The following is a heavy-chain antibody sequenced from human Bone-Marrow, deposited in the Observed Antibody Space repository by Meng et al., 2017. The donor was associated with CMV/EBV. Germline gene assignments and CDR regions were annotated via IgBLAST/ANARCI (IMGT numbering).Heavy chain of an antibody. D-gene: IGHD2-2*01. Sequence: SETLSLTCTVSGGSISSSSYYWGWIRQPPGKGLEWIGSIYYSGSTYYNPSLKSRVTISVDTSKNQFSLKLSSVTAADTAVYYCARGPDVVVGNYYYYYGMDVWGQGTTVTVSS. J-gene: IGHJ6*02. CDR2: IYYSGST. CDR3: ARGPDVVVGNYYYYYGMDV. V-gene: IGHV4-39*07. CDR1: GGSISSSSYY.